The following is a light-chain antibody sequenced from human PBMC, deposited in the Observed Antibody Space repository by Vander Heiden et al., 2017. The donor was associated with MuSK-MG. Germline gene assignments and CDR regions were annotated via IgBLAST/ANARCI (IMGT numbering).Light chain of an antibody. V-gene: IGKV3-15*01. Sequence: EIVMTQSPATLSVSPGERATLSCRASQSVSSNLAWYQQKPGQAPRLLIYSASTRATGIAARFSGSGSGTEFTLTISSLQSEDFAVYYCQQYHKWPAFGQGTKVEFK. CDR3: QQYHKWPA. CDR1: QSVSSN. J-gene: IGKJ1*01. CDR2: SAS.